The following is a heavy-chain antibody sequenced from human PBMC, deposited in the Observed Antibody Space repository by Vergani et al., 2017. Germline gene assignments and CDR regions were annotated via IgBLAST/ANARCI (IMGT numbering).Heavy chain of an antibody. CDR1: GGSISSGSYY. D-gene: IGHD2-15*01. J-gene: IGHJ6*03. CDR3: ARGGSSSICDYYYYYMDV. Sequence: QVQLQESGPGLVKPSQTLSLTCTVSGGSISSGSYYWSWIRQPAGKGLEWIGRIYTSGSTNYNPSLKSRVTISVDTSKNQFSLKLSSVTAADTAVYYCARGGSSSICDYYYYYMDVWGKGTAVTVSS. V-gene: IGHV4-61*02. CDR2: IYTSGST.